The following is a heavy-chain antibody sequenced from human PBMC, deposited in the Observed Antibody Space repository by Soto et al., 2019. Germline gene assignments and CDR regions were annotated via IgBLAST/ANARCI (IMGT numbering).Heavy chain of an antibody. D-gene: IGHD5-12*01. V-gene: IGHV4-61*08. CDR1: GGSISSGGYS. CDR2: IYYSGST. J-gene: IGHJ4*02. Sequence: SETLSLTCAVSGGSISSGGYSWSWIRQPPGKGLEWIGYIYYSGSTNYNPSLKSRVTISVDTSKNQFSLKLSSVTAADTAVYYCARDNVEMATIDYWGQGTLVTVSS. CDR3: ARDNVEMATIDY.